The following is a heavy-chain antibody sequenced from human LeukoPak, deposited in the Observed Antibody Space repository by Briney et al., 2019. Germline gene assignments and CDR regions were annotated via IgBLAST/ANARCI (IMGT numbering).Heavy chain of an antibody. Sequence: ASVKVSCKASGGTFSSYAISWVRQAPGQGLEWMGGIIPIFGTANYAQKFQGRVTITADESTSTAYMELSSLRSEDTAVYYCARAPNYDILTGAYYFDYWGQETLVTVSS. J-gene: IGHJ4*02. V-gene: IGHV1-69*01. CDR3: ARAPNYDILTGAYYFDY. CDR2: IIPIFGTA. CDR1: GGTFSSYA. D-gene: IGHD3-9*01.